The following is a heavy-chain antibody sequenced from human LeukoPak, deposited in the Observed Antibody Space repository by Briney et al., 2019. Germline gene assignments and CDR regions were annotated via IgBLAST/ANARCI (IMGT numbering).Heavy chain of an antibody. J-gene: IGHJ5*02. CDR3: ARRLTQYDCFDP. D-gene: IGHD2-2*01. CDR2: TYYRSTWYN. CDR1: GDIVSSNSVT. V-gene: IGHV6-1*01. Sequence: RSQTLSLTCAISGDIVSSNSVTWNWIRQSPSRGLEWLGRTYYRSTWYNDYAVSVRGRITVNPDTSKNQFSLHLNSVTPEDTAVYYCARRLTQYDCFDPWGQEILVTVSS.